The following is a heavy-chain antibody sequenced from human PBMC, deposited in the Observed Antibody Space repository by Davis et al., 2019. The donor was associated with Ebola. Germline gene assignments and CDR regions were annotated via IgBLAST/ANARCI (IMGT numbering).Heavy chain of an antibody. Sequence: HSQTLSLTCAISGDSVSSAGWNWIRQSPSRGLEWLGRTYYKSKWYNDYAASVKSRITINPDTSKNQISLHLNSVTPEDTAVYYCARGWLRTGFDYWGQGTLVTVSS. CDR1: GDSVSSAG. J-gene: IGHJ4*02. CDR3: ARGWLRTGFDY. D-gene: IGHD5-12*01. CDR2: TYYKSKWYN. V-gene: IGHV6-1*01.